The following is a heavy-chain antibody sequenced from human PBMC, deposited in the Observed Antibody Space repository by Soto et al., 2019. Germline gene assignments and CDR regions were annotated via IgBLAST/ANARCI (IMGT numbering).Heavy chain of an antibody. V-gene: IGHV1-8*01. CDR3: ARARLSVWGSFRYCCFGY. CDR1: GCTFTSYD. Sequence: NASGCTFTSYDINWVRQATGQGLEWMGWMNPNSGNTGYAQKFQGRVTMTRNTSISAAYMELSSLRSEDTAVYYCARARLSVWGSFRYCCFGYCGHGP. CDR2: MNPNSGNT. J-gene: IGHJ4*03. D-gene: IGHD3-16*02.